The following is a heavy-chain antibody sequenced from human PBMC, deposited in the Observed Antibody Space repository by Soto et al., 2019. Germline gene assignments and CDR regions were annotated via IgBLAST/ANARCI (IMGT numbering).Heavy chain of an antibody. D-gene: IGHD3-16*02. Sequence: PGKGLEWIGYIYYSGRTNYNPSLKSRVTISVDTSKNQFSLKLSSVTAADTAVYYCARYFFQAEDGIQVTVSVSAFLLNRSSDL. V-gene: IGHV4-59*01. J-gene: IGHJ2*01. CDR3: ARYFFQAEDGIQVTVSVSAFLLNRSSDL. CDR2: IYYSGRT.